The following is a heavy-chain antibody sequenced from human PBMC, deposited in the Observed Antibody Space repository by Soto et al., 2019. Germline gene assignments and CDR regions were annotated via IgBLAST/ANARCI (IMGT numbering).Heavy chain of an antibody. V-gene: IGHV3-13*01. CDR1: GFTFTTYD. D-gene: IGHD3-10*01. CDR2: IGSDGLT. Sequence: EVQLVQSGGGLVQPGGSLRLSCAASGFTFTTYDMHWVRQGTGERLEWVSAIGSDGLTYYAGSVKGRFTISRENAKNTLYLQMNSLRAEDTAVYYCAKVIGFTGSGSYYGYWGQGTLVTVSS. J-gene: IGHJ4*02. CDR3: AKVIGFTGSGSYYGY.